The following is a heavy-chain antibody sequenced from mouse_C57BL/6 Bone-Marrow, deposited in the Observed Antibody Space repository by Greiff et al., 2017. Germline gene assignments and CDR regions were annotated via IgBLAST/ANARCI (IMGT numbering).Heavy chain of an antibody. CDR2: IDPANGNT. J-gene: IGHJ3*01. Sequence: EVQLQQSVAELVRPGASVKLSCTASGFNFKNTYMHWVKQRPEQGLEWIGRIDPANGNTKYAPKFQGKATLTADTSSNTAYLQLSSLTSEDTAIYYWASYYGNVAWFAYWGQGTLVTVSA. D-gene: IGHD2-1*01. V-gene: IGHV14-3*01. CDR3: ASYYGNVAWFAY. CDR1: GFNFKNTY.